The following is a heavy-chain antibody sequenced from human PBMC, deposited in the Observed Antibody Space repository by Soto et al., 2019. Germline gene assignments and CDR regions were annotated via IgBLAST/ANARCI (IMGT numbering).Heavy chain of an antibody. Sequence: GGSLRLSCAASGFTFSNYAMSWVRQAPGKGLEWVSAISGSGTSTYYADSVKGRFTISRDSSKNTLYLQMNSLRAEDTAVYYCAKDVSSGAAATFDYWGQATQVTVSS. CDR1: GFTFSNYA. CDR3: AKDVSSGAAATFDY. J-gene: IGHJ4*02. V-gene: IGHV3-23*01. D-gene: IGHD2-15*01. CDR2: ISGSGTST.